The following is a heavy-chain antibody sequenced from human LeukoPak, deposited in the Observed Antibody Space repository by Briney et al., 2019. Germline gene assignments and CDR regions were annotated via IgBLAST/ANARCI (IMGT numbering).Heavy chain of an antibody. J-gene: IGHJ3*02. CDR1: GFTFSSYA. CDR3: ARDSRGAFDI. CDR2: ISSSSSYI. V-gene: IGHV3-21*01. Sequence: PGGSLRLSCAASGFTFSSYAMSWVRQAPGKGLEWVSSISSSSSYIYCADSVKGRFTISRDNAKNSLYLQMNSLRAEDTAVYYCARDSRGAFDIWGQGTMVTVSS.